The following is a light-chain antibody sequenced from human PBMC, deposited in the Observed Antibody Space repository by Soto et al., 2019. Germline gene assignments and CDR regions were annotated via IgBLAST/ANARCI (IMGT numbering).Light chain of an antibody. CDR2: GAS. V-gene: IGKV3-15*01. CDR1: QSVSSN. J-gene: IGKJ1*01. Sequence: EIVMTQSPATLSVSPGEGATLSCRASQSVSSNLAWYQQRPGQAPRLLIYGASSRATGVSVRFSASGSGTEFTLTITRLEPEDFEVYYCQQYGSSGTFGQGTKVDIK. CDR3: QQYGSSGT.